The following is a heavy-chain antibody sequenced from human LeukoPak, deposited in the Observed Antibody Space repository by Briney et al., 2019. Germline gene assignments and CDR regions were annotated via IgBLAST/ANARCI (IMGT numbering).Heavy chain of an antibody. J-gene: IGHJ4*02. CDR1: GGSISSSSYY. CDR3: ARVITIFGVVTSFDY. V-gene: IGHV4-39*01. D-gene: IGHD3-3*01. CDR2: IYYSGST. Sequence: SETLSLTCTVSGGSISSSSYYWGWIRQPPGKGPEWIGSIYYSGSTYYNPSLKSRVTISVDTSKNPFSLKLSSVTAADTAVYYCARVITIFGVVTSFDYWGQGTLVTVSS.